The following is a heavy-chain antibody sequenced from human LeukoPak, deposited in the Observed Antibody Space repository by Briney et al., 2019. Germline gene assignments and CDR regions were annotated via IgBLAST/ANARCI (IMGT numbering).Heavy chain of an antibody. Sequence: GGSLRLSCAASGFSFSAYWMTWVRQAPGTGLEWVANINPAGSETYYVDPVKGRFSISRDNANNLVYLQRNSLRAEDTAVYHCARFGYVAAVDVWGQGTPVTVSS. J-gene: IGHJ4*02. D-gene: IGHD2-15*01. CDR2: INPAGSET. CDR3: ARFGYVAAVDV. V-gene: IGHV3-7*01. CDR1: GFSFSAYW.